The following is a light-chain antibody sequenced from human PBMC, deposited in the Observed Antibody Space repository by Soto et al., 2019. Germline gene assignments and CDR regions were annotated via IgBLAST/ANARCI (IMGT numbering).Light chain of an antibody. CDR3: SSYAGSNNLV. V-gene: IGLV2-8*01. Sequence: QSALTQPPSASGSPGQSVTISCTGTKNDIGVYDFVSWYQHHPGKAPRLIIYEVSKRPSGVPDRFSGSKSGNTASLTVSGLQAEDEADYYCSSYAGSNNLVFGGGTKVTVL. J-gene: IGLJ2*01. CDR1: KNDIGVYDF. CDR2: EVS.